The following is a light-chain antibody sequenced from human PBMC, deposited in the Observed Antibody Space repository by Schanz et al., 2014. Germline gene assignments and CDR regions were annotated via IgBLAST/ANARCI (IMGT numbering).Light chain of an antibody. J-gene: IGKJ4*01. CDR3: QQSHSTPIT. Sequence: DIQMTQSPSSLSASVGDRVTITCRASQSISNYLNWYQQRPGKAPNLLIHAADHLQSGVPSRFSGSGSGTDFTLTISSLQPEDFATYFCQQSHSTPITFGGGTKVEI. CDR1: QSISNY. V-gene: IGKV1-39*01. CDR2: AAD.